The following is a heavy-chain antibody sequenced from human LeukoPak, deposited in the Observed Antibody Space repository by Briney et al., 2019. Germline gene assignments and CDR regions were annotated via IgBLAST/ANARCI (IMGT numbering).Heavy chain of an antibody. J-gene: IGHJ5*02. Sequence: SLRLSCASSGFTFSSYAMSWVHQAPGKGLEWVSSISGSGGNTYYADSVKGRFTISRDYSKNTLYLQMNSLRIEETAVYYCAKGPAMVRGTFDPWGQGTLVTVSS. V-gene: IGHV3-23*01. D-gene: IGHD3-10*01. CDR1: GFTFSSYA. CDR3: AKGPAMVRGTFDP. CDR2: ISGSGGNT.